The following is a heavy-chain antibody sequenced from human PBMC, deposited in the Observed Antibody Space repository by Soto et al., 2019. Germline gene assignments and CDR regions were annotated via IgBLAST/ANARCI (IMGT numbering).Heavy chain of an antibody. V-gene: IGHV3-48*02. CDR1: GFTFSSYS. J-gene: IGHJ6*02. D-gene: IGHD6-6*01. CDR3: ARGGSSSDNGMDV. CDR2: ISSGSITI. Sequence: EVQLVESGGGLVQPGGSLRLSCAASGFTFSSYSMNWVRQAPGKGLEWVSYISSGSITIYYSDSVKGRFTISRDNAKNSLYLQMNSLRDEDTAVYYCARGGSSSDNGMDVGGQGTTVTVSS.